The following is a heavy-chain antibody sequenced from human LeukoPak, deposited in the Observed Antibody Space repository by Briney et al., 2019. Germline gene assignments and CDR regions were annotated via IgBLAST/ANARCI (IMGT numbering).Heavy chain of an antibody. CDR1: GFTFSSYG. CDR2: ISGSGGST. CDR3: AKYPTSRTSYYYYYMDV. V-gene: IGHV3-23*01. J-gene: IGHJ6*03. Sequence: GGSLRLPCAASGFTFSSYGMSWVRQAPGKGLEWVSAISGSGGSTYYADSVKGRFTISRDNSKNTLYLQMNSLRADDTAVYYCAKYPTSRTSYYYYYMDVWGKGTTVTISS. D-gene: IGHD3/OR15-3a*01.